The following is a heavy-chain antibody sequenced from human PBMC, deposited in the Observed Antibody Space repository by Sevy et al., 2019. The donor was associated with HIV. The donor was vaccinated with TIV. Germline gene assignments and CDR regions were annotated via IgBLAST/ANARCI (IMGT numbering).Heavy chain of an antibody. D-gene: IGHD2-2*01. J-gene: IGHJ6*02. V-gene: IGHV1-69*13. CDR1: GGTFSSYA. CDR2: IIPIFGTA. CDR3: ARDNEDIVVVPAATHYYYYGMDV. Sequence: ASVKVSCKASGGTFSSYAISWVRQAPGQGLEWMGGIIPIFGTANYAQKFQGRVTITADESTSTAYMGLSSLRSEDTAVYYCARDNEDIVVVPAATHYYYYGMDVWGQGTTVTVSS.